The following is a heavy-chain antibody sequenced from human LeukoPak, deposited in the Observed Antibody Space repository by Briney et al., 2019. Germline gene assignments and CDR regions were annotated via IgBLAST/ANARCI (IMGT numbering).Heavy chain of an antibody. CDR3: AKDLPAARGYFDS. CDR1: GYTFTSYG. V-gene: IGHV1-69*13. D-gene: IGHD2-2*01. Sequence: ASVKVSCKASGYTFTSYGISWVRQAPGRGLEWMGGIIPIFGTANYAQKFQGRVTITADESTSTAYMELSSLRSEDTAVYYCAKDLPAARGYFDSWGQGTLVTVSS. CDR2: IIPIFGTA. J-gene: IGHJ4*02.